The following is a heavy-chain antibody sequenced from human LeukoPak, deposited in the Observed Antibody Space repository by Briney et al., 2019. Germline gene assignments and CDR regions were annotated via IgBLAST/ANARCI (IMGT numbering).Heavy chain of an antibody. CDR2: INGDGSNT. J-gene: IGHJ5*02. CDR3: AKYRAEAVALIA. V-gene: IGHV3-74*01. Sequence: PGGSLRLSCADPRFCFSVYRLQSGSQVPGKGLVWVSRINGDGSNTDYADSVKGRFSVSRDNAKNTVYLQMNGLTADETAVYYCAKYRAEAVALIAWGQGTLVTVSS. D-gene: IGHD6-19*01. CDR1: RFCFSVYR.